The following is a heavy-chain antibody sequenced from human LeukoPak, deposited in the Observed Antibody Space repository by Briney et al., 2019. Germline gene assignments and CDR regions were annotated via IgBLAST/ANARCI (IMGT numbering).Heavy chain of an antibody. CDR2: IRYDGSNK. V-gene: IGHV3-30*02. D-gene: IGHD3-22*01. J-gene: IGHJ4*02. CDR1: GFTFSSYG. Sequence: GGSLRLSCAASGFTFSSYGMHWVRQAPGKGLDWVAFIRYDGSNKYYADSVKGRFTISRDNSKNTLYLQMNSLRAEDTAVYYCAKDLVGYYYDSSGYYPQDYWGQGTLVTVSS. CDR3: AKDLVGYYYDSSGYYPQDY.